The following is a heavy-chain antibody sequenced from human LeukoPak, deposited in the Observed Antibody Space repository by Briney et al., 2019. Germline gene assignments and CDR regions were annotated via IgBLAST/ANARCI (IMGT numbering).Heavy chain of an antibody. D-gene: IGHD6-19*01. V-gene: IGHV4-4*07. CDR1: GGSISNYH. CDR2: IHTSRST. Sequence: ASETLSLTCTVYGGSISNYHWSWVRQPAGKGLEWIGQIHTSRSTNYNPPLKSRVTMSIDTPENQLSLTVRSVTAADTAVYYCARRDISSGWSFDYWGQGTLVTVSS. CDR3: ARRDISSGWSFDY. J-gene: IGHJ4*02.